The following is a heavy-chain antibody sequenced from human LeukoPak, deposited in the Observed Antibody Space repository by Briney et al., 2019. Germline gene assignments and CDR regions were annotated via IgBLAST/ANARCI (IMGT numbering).Heavy chain of an antibody. D-gene: IGHD6-19*01. CDR1: GGSISSCY. CDR3: ARGLQENLAWLQAFSAFDI. CDR2: IYTSGST. V-gene: IGHV4-4*07. J-gene: IGHJ3*02. Sequence: SETLSLTCTVSGGSISSCYWSWIRQPAGKGLEWIGRIYTSGSTNYNPSLKSRVTMSVDTSKNQFSLKLSSVTAADTAVYYCARGLQENLAWLQAFSAFDIWGQGTMVTVSS.